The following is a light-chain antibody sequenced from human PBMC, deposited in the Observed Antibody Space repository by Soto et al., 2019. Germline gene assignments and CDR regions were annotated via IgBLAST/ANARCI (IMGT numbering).Light chain of an antibody. CDR3: QQYKDWPPLT. J-gene: IGKJ4*01. V-gene: IGKV3D-15*01. Sequence: EILMTQSPLTLSVSPGEGATLSCRASQNINSNLAWYQQRPGQAPRVLIYGASSRASGIPDGFSGSGSGTDFTLTINRLEPDDFAVYYCQQYKDWPPLTFGGGTRVESK. CDR1: QNINSN. CDR2: GAS.